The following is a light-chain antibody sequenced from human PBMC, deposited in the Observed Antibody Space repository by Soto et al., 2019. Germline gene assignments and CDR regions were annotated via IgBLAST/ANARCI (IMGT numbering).Light chain of an antibody. J-gene: IGLJ2*01. CDR2: DNN. Sequence: QPVLTQPPSVSVAPGQEVTISCSGSSSNTGNNFVSWYQHLPGTAPKLLIYDNNKRPSGIPDRFSGTKSGTSATLGITGLQTGDEAHYYCATWDSSLIAGVFGGGTKLTVL. CDR1: SSNTGNNF. CDR3: ATWDSSLIAGV. V-gene: IGLV1-51*01.